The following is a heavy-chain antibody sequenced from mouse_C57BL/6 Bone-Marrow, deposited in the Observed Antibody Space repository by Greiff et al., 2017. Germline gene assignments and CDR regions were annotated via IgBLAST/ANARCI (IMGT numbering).Heavy chain of an antibody. Sequence: EVLLVESGGDLVKPGGSLKLSCAASGFTFSSYGMSWVRQTPDQGLEWVATISSGGSYTYYPDSVKGRFTISRDNAKNTLYLQLSSLKSEDTAMXYRARREGWFAYWGQGTLVTVSA. CDR3: ARREGWFAY. CDR1: GFTFSSYG. J-gene: IGHJ3*01. V-gene: IGHV5-6*01. CDR2: ISSGGSYT.